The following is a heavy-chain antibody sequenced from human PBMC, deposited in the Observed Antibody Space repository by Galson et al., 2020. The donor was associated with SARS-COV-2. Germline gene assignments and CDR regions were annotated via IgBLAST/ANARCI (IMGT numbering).Heavy chain of an antibody. D-gene: IGHD3-10*01. CDR1: GFTFSSYD. CDR2: IGTAGDT. J-gene: IGHJ6*03. V-gene: IGHV3-13*01. Sequence: GGSLRLSCPASGFTFSSYDMHWVRQATGKGLEWVSAIGTAGDTYYQGSVNGRFTISRENAKNSLYRQMSSLRAGDTAVYYCARASMVRGVIKYDYYMDVWGKVTTV. CDR3: ARASMVRGVIKYDYYMDV.